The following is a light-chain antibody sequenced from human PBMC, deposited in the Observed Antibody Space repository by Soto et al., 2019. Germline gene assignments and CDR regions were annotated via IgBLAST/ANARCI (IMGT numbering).Light chain of an antibody. CDR3: YTYTSSSTYD. CDR1: SSDVGGYNF. CDR2: DVR. J-gene: IGLJ1*01. V-gene: IGLV2-14*01. Sequence: QSALTQPASVSGSPGQSITISCTGTSSDVGGYNFVSWFQPHPGKAPKLRIYDVRNLPSGISNRFSGSKSGHTASLTISGLQAEDESEYHCYTYTSSSTYDCGTGTPLTVL.